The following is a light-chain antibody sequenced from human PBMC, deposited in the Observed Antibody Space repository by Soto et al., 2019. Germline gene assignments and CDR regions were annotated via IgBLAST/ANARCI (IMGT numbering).Light chain of an antibody. CDR3: QQTYSFPLT. CDR2: AAS. J-gene: IGKJ4*01. CDR1: ESIGSF. Sequence: DIQMTQSPSSLSASLGDRITITCRSSESIGSFLNWYQHVPGKAPRLLIFAASTLQRGVSSRISGSGSGTDFTLTISSLQPEDFATYFCQQTYSFPLTVGGGTKVDIK. V-gene: IGKV1-39*01.